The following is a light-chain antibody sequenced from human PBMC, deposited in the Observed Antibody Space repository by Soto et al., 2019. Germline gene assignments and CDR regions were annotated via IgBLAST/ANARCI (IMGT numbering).Light chain of an antibody. J-gene: IGKJ2*01. V-gene: IGKV3-11*01. CDR2: DAS. Sequence: IVLTQSAATLSFSPGERATLSCRASQSVSNYLAWYQQKPGQAPRLLIYDASTRATGIPARFSGSGSGTDFTLTITSLEPEDFAVYSCQQRGSWPRTFGQGTKLEIK. CDR3: QQRGSWPRT. CDR1: QSVSNY.